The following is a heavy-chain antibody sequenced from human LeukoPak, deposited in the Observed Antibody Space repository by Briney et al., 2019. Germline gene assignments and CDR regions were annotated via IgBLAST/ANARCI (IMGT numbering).Heavy chain of an antibody. CDR2: LKQDGSEK. CDR3: ARDHPPSYCSSTSCAGFDP. CDR1: GFTFSSYW. D-gene: IGHD2-2*01. V-gene: IGHV3-7*01. Sequence: GGSLRLSCAASGFTFSSYWMSWVRQAPGKGLEWVANLKQDGSEKYYVDSVKGRFTISRDNAKNSLYLQMNSLRAEDTAVYYCARDHPPSYCSSTSCAGFDPWGQGTLVTVSS. J-gene: IGHJ5*02.